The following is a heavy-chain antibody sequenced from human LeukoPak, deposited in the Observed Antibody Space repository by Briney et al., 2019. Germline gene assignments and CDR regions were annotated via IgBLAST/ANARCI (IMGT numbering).Heavy chain of an antibody. V-gene: IGHV4-34*01. J-gene: IGHJ3*02. Sequence: RTSETLSLTCAGYGGSFSGYYWSWIRQPPGKGLEWIGEINHSGSTNYNPSLKSRVTISVDTSKNQFSLKLSSVTAADTAVYYCARGHFSDAFDIWGQGTMVTVSS. CDR1: GGSFSGYY. CDR2: INHSGST. CDR3: ARGHFSDAFDI.